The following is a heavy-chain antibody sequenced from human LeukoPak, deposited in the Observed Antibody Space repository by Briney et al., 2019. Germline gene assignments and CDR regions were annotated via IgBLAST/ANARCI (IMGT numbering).Heavy chain of an antibody. CDR2: IYSGGST. D-gene: IGHD6-13*01. Sequence: GGSLRLSCAASGFTVSSNYMSWVRQAPGKGLELVSVIYSGGSTYYADSVKGRFTISRDNSKNTLYLQMHSLRAEDTAVYYCASPSIAAAGGDGAFDIWGQGTMVTLSS. CDR1: GFTVSSNY. V-gene: IGHV3-53*01. J-gene: IGHJ3*02. CDR3: ASPSIAAAGGDGAFDI.